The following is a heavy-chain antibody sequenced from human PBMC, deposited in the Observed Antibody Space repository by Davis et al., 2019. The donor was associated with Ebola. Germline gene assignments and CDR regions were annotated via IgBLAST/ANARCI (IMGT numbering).Heavy chain of an antibody. CDR3: TTPQRYGDYDY. Sequence: GESLKISCAASGFTFTAAWMSWVRQAPGKGLEWVARIKSRSDGGATDYGTSVKGRFIISRDDSKNMLFLHMNSLKTEDTGVYYCTTPQRYGDYDYWGQGTLVTVSS. J-gene: IGHJ4*02. V-gene: IGHV3-15*01. CDR1: GFTFTAAW. D-gene: IGHD4-17*01. CDR2: IKSRSDGGAT.